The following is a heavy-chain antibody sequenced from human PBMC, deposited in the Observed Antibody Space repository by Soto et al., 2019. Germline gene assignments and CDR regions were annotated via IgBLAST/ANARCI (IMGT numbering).Heavy chain of an antibody. CDR1: GFTFSMFW. Sequence: GGSLRLSCTASGFTFSMFWMHWVRQVPGKGPEWVSRISDDGSRADYADSVKGRFTISRDNAKNTLYLEMHVLRADDTAVYYCTRGPRPSSVGTGAFWGQGTPITVSS. CDR2: ISDDGSRA. V-gene: IGHV3-74*01. J-gene: IGHJ4*02. D-gene: IGHD3-10*01. CDR3: TRGPRPSSVGTGAF.